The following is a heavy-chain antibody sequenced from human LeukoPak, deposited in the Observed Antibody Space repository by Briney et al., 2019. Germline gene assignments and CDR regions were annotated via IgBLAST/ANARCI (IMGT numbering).Heavy chain of an antibody. V-gene: IGHV4-34*01. Sequence: SETLSLTCTVSGGSISSHYWSWIRQPPGKGLEWIGEINHSGSTNYNPSLKSRVTISVDTSKNQFSLKLSSVTAADTAVYYCASYGDYSNFDYWGQGTLVTVSS. J-gene: IGHJ4*02. CDR2: INHSGST. CDR3: ASYGDYSNFDY. CDR1: GGSISSHY. D-gene: IGHD4-17*01.